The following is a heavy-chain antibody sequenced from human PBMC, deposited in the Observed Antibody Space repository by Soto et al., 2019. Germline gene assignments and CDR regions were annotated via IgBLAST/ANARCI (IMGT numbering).Heavy chain of an antibody. J-gene: IGHJ4*02. V-gene: IGHV3-23*01. CDR3: AKVRHGDYVFY. Sequence: GGSLRLSCAASGFTFSRYAMSWVRQAPGKGLEWVSAISGSGGSTYYADSVKGRFTISRDSSKNTLYLQMNSLRAEDTAVYYCAKVRHGDYVFYWGQGTLVTVSS. CDR2: ISGSGGST. D-gene: IGHD4-17*01. CDR1: GFTFSRYA.